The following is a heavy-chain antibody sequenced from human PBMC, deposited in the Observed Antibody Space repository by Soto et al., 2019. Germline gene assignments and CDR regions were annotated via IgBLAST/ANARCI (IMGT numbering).Heavy chain of an antibody. V-gene: IGHV3-15*07. J-gene: IGHJ4*02. D-gene: IGHD4-17*01. CDR1: GFTFSNAW. CDR3: TTDRTVLWDPTEDY. CDR2: IKSKTDGGTT. Sequence: GGSLRLSCAASGFTFSNAWMNWVRQAPGKGLEWVGRIKSKTDGGTTDYAAPVKGRFTISRDDSKNTLYLQMNSLKTEDTAVYYCTTDRTVLWDPTEDYWGQGTLVTVSS.